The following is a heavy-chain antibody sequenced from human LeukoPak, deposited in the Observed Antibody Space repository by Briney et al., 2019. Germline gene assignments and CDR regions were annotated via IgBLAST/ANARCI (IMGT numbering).Heavy chain of an antibody. V-gene: IGHV1-8*01. CDR3: ARDPSRWFDP. CDR1: GYTFTSFD. Sequence: ASVKVSCKTSGYTFTSFDINWVRQATGQGLEWMGWMNPNSGNTGYAQKFQGRVTMTTDTSTSTAYMELRSLRSDDTAVYYCARDPSRWFDPWGRGTLVTVSS. J-gene: IGHJ5*02. CDR2: MNPNSGNT.